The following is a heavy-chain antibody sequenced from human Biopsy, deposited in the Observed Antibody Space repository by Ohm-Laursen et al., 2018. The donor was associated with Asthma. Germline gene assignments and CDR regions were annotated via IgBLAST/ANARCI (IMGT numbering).Heavy chain of an antibody. CDR3: ARGDSSNWSHYYFDY. Sequence: SLRLSCAASGFTFGDYWMSWVRQVPGKGLEWVSVIYSGGTSHTADSVRGRFTISRDFSKNTLHLQMHSLRAEDTAVYYCARGDSSNWSHYYFDYWGQGTLVTVSS. J-gene: IGHJ4*02. CDR2: IYSGGTS. D-gene: IGHD3-22*01. CDR1: GFTFGDYW. V-gene: IGHV3-53*01.